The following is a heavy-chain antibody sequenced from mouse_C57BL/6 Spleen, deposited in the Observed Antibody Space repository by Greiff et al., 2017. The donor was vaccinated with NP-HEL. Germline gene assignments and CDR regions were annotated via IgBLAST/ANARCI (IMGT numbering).Heavy chain of an antibody. D-gene: IGHD1-1*01. J-gene: IGHJ2*01. CDR2: ISSGGSYT. Sequence: EVKLVESGGDLVKPGGSLKLSCAASGFTFSSYGMSWVRQTPDKRLEWVATISSGGSYTYYPDRVKGRFTISRDNAKNTLYLQMSSLKSEDTAMYYCARRNYGSSPYYFDYWGQGTTLTVSS. CDR1: GFTFSSYG. V-gene: IGHV5-6*02. CDR3: ARRNYGSSPYYFDY.